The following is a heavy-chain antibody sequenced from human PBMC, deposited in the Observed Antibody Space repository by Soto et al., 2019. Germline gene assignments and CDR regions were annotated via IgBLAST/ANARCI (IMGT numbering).Heavy chain of an antibody. CDR3: ATSYGSGYRAFDS. V-gene: IGHV1-69*02. Sequence: SVKVSCKASGDTFSFYTINWVRQAPGLGLEWVGRINPILSMSNYAQKIQGIVTMTADKSTNTAYMELRSLRSEYTAIYFCATSYGSGYRAFDSWGQGALVTVSS. CDR1: GDTFSFYT. CDR2: INPILSMS. J-gene: IGHJ4*02. D-gene: IGHD3-10*01.